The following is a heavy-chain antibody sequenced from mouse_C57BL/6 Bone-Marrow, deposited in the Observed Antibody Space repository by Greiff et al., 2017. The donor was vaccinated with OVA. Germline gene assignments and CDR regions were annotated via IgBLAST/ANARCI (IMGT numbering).Heavy chain of an antibody. D-gene: IGHD2-13*01. CDR2: IDPSDSET. J-gene: IGHJ3*01. CDR1: GYTFTSYW. CDR3: ARMGTNYSAWFAY. V-gene: IGHV1-52*01. Sequence: VQLQQPGAELVRPGSSVKLSCKASGYTFTSYWMHWVKQRPIQGLEWIGNIDPSDSETHYNQKFKDKATLTVDKSSSTAYMQLSSLTSEDSAVYYCARMGTNYSAWFAYWGQGTLVTVSA.